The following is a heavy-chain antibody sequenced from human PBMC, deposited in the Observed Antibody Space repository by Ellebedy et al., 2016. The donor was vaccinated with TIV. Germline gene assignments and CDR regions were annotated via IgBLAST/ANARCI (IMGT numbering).Heavy chain of an antibody. CDR2: IYYSGST. V-gene: IGHV4-39*01. D-gene: IGHD5-18*01. CDR1: GGSISSSSYY. Sequence: MPGGSLTLSCTVSGGSISSSSYYLGWIRQPPGKGLEWIGSIYYSGSTYYNPSLKSRVTISGDTSKNQFSLTLSSVTAADTAVYYCARQGYRGYSYGATYTPFDYWGQGTLVTVSS. J-gene: IGHJ4*02. CDR3: ARQGYRGYSYGATYTPFDY.